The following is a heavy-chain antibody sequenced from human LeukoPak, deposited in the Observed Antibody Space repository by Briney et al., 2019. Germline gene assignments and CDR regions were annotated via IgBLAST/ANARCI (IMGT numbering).Heavy chain of an antibody. D-gene: IGHD1-20*01. Sequence: ASVKVSCKASGYTFTSYDINWVRQATGQGLEWMGWMNPNSGNTGYAQKFQGRVTMTRNTSISTAYMELSSLRSEDTAVYYCARTEKITGTHDYWGQGTLGTVSS. CDR3: ARTEKITGTHDY. CDR2: MNPNSGNT. CDR1: GYTFTSYD. J-gene: IGHJ4*02. V-gene: IGHV1-8*01.